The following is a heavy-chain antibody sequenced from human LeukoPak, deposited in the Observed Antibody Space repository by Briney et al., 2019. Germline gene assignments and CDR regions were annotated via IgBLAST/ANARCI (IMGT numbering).Heavy chain of an antibody. V-gene: IGHV3-64*01. CDR3: ARGRAAGISAEYLQH. Sequence: GGSLRLSCAASGFTFSSYAIHWVRQAPGKGLEYVSAISSNGGSTYYANSVKGRFTISRDNSKNTLYLQMGSLRAEDMAVYYCARGRAAGISAEYLQHWGQGTLVTVSS. CDR2: ISSNGGST. CDR1: GFTFSSYA. D-gene: IGHD6-13*01. J-gene: IGHJ1*01.